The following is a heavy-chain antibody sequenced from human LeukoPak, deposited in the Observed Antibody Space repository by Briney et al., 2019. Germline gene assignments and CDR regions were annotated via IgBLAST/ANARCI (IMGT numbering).Heavy chain of an antibody. CDR3: ARCEIAAAGTIVAFDI. D-gene: IGHD6-13*01. J-gene: IGHJ3*02. CDR1: GGSISSSSYY. Sequence: SETLSLTCTVSGGSISSSSYYWGWIRQPPGKGLEWIGSIYYSGSTYYNPSLKSRVTISVDTSKNQFSLKLSSVTAADTAVYYCARCEIAAAGTIVAFDIWGQGTMVTVSS. V-gene: IGHV4-39*01. CDR2: IYYSGST.